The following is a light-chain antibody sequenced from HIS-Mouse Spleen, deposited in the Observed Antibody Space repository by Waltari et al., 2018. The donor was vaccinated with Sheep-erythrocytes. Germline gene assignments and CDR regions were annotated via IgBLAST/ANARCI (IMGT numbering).Light chain of an antibody. CDR2: KDS. Sequence: SYELTQPSSVSVSPGQTARITCSGDVLAKKYARWFQQKPGQAPVLVIYKDSERPSGIPEGFSGSSAGTTVTLTISGAQVEDEADYYCYSAADNNLYVFGTGTKVTVL. J-gene: IGLJ1*01. CDR1: VLAKKY. CDR3: YSAADNNLYV. V-gene: IGLV3-27*01.